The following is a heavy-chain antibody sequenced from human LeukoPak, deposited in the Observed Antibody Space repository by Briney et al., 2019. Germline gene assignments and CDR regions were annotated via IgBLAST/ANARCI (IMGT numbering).Heavy chain of an antibody. D-gene: IGHD3-22*01. CDR1: GFTFSTSG. J-gene: IGHJ3*01. Sequence: PGGTLRLSCAPSGFTFSTSGMHWVRHTPGKGLEWVAVISNDGNNKYNADSVKGRFTISRDNPKNTLYLQMNSLRAEDTAVYYCATYYYDSSGYYPDVFDGWGQGTMVTVSS. CDR2: ISNDGNNK. CDR3: ATYYYDSSGYYPDVFDG. V-gene: IGHV3-33*05.